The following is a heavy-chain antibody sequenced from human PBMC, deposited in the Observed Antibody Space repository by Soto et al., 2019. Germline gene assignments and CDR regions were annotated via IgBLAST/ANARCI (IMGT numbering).Heavy chain of an antibody. D-gene: IGHD6-19*01. V-gene: IGHV3-64D*06. CDR3: VKDLGAVAGTFDY. Sequence: AGGSLRLSCSASGFTFSSYAMHWVRQAPGKGLEYVSAISSNGGSTYYADSVKGRFTISRDNSKNTLYLQMSSLRAEDTAVYYCVKDLGAVAGTFDYWGQGTLVTVSS. CDR1: GFTFSSYA. CDR2: ISSNGGST. J-gene: IGHJ4*02.